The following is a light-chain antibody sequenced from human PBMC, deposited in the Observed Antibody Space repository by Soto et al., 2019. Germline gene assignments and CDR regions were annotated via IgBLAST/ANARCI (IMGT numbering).Light chain of an antibody. CDR3: AAWDDSLNGQV. V-gene: IGLV1-44*01. J-gene: IGLJ1*01. CDR2: NNN. CDR1: SSNIGSNT. Sequence: QSVLTQPPSASGTPGQRVTISCSGSSSNIGSNTVNWYQQLPGTAPKLLIYNNNRRPSGVPDRFSDSKSGTSASLAISGLQSEDEADYYCAAWDDSLNGQVFGTGTKVTVL.